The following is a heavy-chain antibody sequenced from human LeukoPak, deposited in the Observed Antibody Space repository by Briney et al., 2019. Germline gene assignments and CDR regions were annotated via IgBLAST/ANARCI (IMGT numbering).Heavy chain of an antibody. V-gene: IGHV4-34*01. Sequence: SETLSLTCAVSGGSFTDYYWTWLRQTPGKGLEWIGQISPSGGTTYNSSLKSRVTVSGDPSNKQVSLKLTSVTAADTAVYYCARGWPLWSGDDSSSNLYFDLWGRGTLVTVSS. J-gene: IGHJ2*01. CDR3: ARGWPLWSGDDSSSNLYFDL. CDR1: GGSFTDYY. CDR2: ISPSGGT. D-gene: IGHD3-10*01.